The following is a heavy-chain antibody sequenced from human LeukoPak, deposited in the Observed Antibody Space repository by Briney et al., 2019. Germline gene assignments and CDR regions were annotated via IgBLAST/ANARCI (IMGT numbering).Heavy chain of an antibody. Sequence: SETLSLTCAVYGGSFSGYYWSWIRQPPGKGLEWIGYIYHSGSTYYNPSLKSRVTISVDRSKNQFSLKLSSVTAADTAVYYCARGVYDSSGYYTGPGGNWFDPWGQGTLVTVSS. J-gene: IGHJ5*02. D-gene: IGHD3-22*01. CDR2: IYHSGST. CDR3: ARGVYDSSGYYTGPGGNWFDP. CDR1: GGSFSGYY. V-gene: IGHV4-34*01.